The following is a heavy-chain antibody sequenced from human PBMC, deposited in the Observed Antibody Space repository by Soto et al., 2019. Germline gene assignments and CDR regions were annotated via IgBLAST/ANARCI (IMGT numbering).Heavy chain of an antibody. D-gene: IGHD2-2*01. CDR2: IIPIFGTA. Sequence: ASLKVSCKASGGTFSSYAISWVRQAPGQGLEWMGGIIPIFGTANYAQKFQGRVTITADESTSTAYMELSSLRSEDTAVYYCARVGLGYCSSTSCYPVFDYWGQGTLVTVSS. CDR3: ARVGLGYCSSTSCYPVFDY. J-gene: IGHJ4*02. CDR1: GGTFSSYA. V-gene: IGHV1-69*13.